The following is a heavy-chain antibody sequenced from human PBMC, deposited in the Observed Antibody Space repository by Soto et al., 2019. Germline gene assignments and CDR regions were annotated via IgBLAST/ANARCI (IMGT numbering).Heavy chain of an antibody. CDR3: VHREVFRRGWMGFHDAFDI. D-gene: IGHD6-19*01. CDR1: GFSLSTRGVG. Sequence: QITLKESGPTLVKPTQTLTLTCTFSGFSLSTRGVGVGWIRQPPGKALEWLALIYCDDDERYTPSLKSRLTITKDTSKNQVVLTMSNMGPVDTATYYCVHREVFRRGWMGFHDAFDIWGQGTMVTVSS. V-gene: IGHV2-5*02. J-gene: IGHJ3*02. CDR2: IYCDDDE.